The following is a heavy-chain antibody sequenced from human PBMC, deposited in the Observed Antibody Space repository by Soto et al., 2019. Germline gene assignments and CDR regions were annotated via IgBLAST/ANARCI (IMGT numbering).Heavy chain of an antibody. J-gene: IGHJ4*02. CDR3: ARAPSTYSSSWYYFDY. V-gene: IGHV1-69*01. CDR2: IIPSFGTP. CDR1: GGTFSNYA. Sequence: QVQLVQSGAEVKRPGSSVKVSCKASGGTFSNYAISWVRQAPGQGLEWMGGIIPSFGTPIYAQRFQGRITITADESTGTAYMELSSLRSEDTVLYYCARAPSTYSSSWYYFDYWGQGTLITVSS. D-gene: IGHD6-13*01.